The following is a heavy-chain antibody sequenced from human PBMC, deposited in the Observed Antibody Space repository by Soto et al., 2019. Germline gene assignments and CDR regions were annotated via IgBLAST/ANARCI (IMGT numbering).Heavy chain of an antibody. V-gene: IGHV1-69*12. CDR3: ARGNHRWLQLWYFDL. D-gene: IGHD5-12*01. Sequence: QVQLVQSGAEVKKPGSSVKVSCKASGGTFSNYPISWVRQAPGQGLEWMGGIIPICGTVNYAQKFQGRVTITADEAPSTAYMELSSRRSEDTAVYYCARGNHRWLQLWYFDLWGRGTLVTVSS. CDR1: GGTFSNYP. J-gene: IGHJ2*01. CDR2: IIPICGTV.